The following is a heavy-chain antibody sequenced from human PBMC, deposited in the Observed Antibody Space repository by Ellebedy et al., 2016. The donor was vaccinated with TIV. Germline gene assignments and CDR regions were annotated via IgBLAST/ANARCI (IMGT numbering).Heavy chain of an antibody. J-gene: IGHJ3*01. D-gene: IGHD1-26*01. CDR3: ASNPVGVGPPFDV. CDR2: ITERGGNT. CDR1: GLPFSSHS. V-gene: IGHV3-23*01. Sequence: GESLKISCAASGLPFSSHSMSWVRQAPGKGLELVSSITERGGNTYYADSVQGRFTISRDNSKDTLFLQMNSLRAEDTAIYFCASNPVGVGPPFDVWGQGTMVTVSS.